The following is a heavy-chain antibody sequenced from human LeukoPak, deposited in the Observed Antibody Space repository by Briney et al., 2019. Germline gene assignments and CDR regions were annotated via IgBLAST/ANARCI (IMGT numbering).Heavy chain of an antibody. CDR1: SYSFTSYG. CDR3: ARVSEYSSGWYFAYYYYGMDV. J-gene: IGHJ6*02. D-gene: IGHD6-19*01. CDR2: ISAYNGNT. V-gene: IGHV1-18*01. Sequence: ASVKVSCKASSYSFTSYGISWVRQAPGQGLEWMGWISAYNGNTNYAQKLQGRVTMTTDTSTSTAYMELRSLRSDDTAVYYCARVSEYSSGWYFAYYYYGMDVWGQGTTVTVSS.